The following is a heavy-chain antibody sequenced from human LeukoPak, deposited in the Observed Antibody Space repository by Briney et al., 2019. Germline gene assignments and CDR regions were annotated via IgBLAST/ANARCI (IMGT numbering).Heavy chain of an antibody. V-gene: IGHV4-59*01. CDR2: IYYSGST. J-gene: IGHJ2*01. Sequence: SETLSLTCAVYGGSFSGYYWSWIRQPPGKGLEWIGYIYYSGSTNYNPSLKSRVTISVDTSKNQFSLKLSSVTAADTAVYYCARVESVAVAVNWYFDLWGRGTLVTVSS. CDR3: ARVESVAVAVNWYFDL. D-gene: IGHD6-19*01. CDR1: GGSFSGYY.